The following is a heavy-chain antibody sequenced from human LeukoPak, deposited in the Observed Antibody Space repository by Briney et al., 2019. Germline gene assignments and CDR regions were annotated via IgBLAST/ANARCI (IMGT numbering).Heavy chain of an antibody. Sequence: PSETLSLTCAVYGGSFSGYYWSWIRQHPGKGLEWIGEINHSGSTNYNPSLKSRVTISVDTSKNQFSLKLSSVTAADTAVYYCARLSPGIAARPGGYWGQGTLVTVSS. D-gene: IGHD6-6*01. CDR2: INHSGST. V-gene: IGHV4-34*01. J-gene: IGHJ4*02. CDR3: ARLSPGIAARPGGY. CDR1: GGSFSGYY.